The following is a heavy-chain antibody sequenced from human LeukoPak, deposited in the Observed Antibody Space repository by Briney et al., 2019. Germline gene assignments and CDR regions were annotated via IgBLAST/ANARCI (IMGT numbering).Heavy chain of an antibody. CDR1: GFIFSKVW. Sequence: GGSLRLSCAASGFIFSKVWMHWVRQAPGKGLEWVGRIKSKADGGTTDYAAPVQGRFTISGDDSKNTLYLQMNSLKTEDAAIYYCATDSPSNYDDSDYYPMRAPFDIWGQGTMVTVSS. CDR2: IKSKADGGTT. J-gene: IGHJ3*02. V-gene: IGHV3-15*07. CDR3: ATDSPSNYDDSDYYPMRAPFDI. D-gene: IGHD3-22*01.